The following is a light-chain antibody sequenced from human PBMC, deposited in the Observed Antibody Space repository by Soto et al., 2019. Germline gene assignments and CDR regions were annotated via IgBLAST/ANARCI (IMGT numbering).Light chain of an antibody. CDR1: QSVSTY. Sequence: ESVLTQSPATLSLSPGEKATLSCRASQSVSTYLAWYQQKPGQAPRLLIYDTSNRATGIPARFSGSGSGTDFSLTISSLEPEVFAVYFCQRRSNWPLITFGQGTRLEIK. V-gene: IGKV3-11*01. J-gene: IGKJ5*01. CDR2: DTS. CDR3: QRRSNWPLIT.